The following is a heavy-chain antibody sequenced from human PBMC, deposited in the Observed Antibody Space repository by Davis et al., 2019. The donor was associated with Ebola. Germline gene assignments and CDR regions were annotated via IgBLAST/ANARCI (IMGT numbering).Heavy chain of an antibody. J-gene: IGHJ6*04. CDR2: IFNDGRTT. Sequence: HTGGSLRLSCAASGFTFSSYWMSWVRQAPGKGLVWVSRIFNDGRTTNYADSVKGRFTISRDNAKNTLYLQMNSLRAEDTAVYYCVREVGTTTQVDHYYGMDVWGKGTTVTVSS. CDR1: GFTFSSYW. V-gene: IGHV3-74*01. D-gene: IGHD1-26*01. CDR3: VREVGTTTQVDHYYGMDV.